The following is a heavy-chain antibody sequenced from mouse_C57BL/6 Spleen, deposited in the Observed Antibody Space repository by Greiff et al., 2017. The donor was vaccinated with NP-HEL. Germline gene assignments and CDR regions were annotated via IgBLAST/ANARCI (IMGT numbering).Heavy chain of an antibody. CDR2: INYDGSST. CDR1: GFTFSDYY. D-gene: IGHD2-4*01. CDR3: AIYDYDGFAD. V-gene: IGHV5-16*01. Sequence: EVQLVESEGGLVQPGSSMKLSCTASGFTFSDYYMAWVRQVPEKGLEWVANINYDGSSTYYLDSLKSRFIISRDNAKNILYLQMSSLKSEDTATYYCAIYDYDGFADWGQGTLVTVSA. J-gene: IGHJ3*01.